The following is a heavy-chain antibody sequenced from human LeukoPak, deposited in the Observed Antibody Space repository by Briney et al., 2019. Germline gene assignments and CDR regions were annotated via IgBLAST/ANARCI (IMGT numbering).Heavy chain of an antibody. CDR2: INHSGGT. CDR1: GGSIRSSVYY. J-gene: IGHJ4*02. CDR3: ARRWPLRRAAYQY. D-gene: IGHD6-25*01. V-gene: IGHV4-39*07. Sequence: SSETLSLTCTVPGGSIRSSVYYWSWIRQPPGKGLEWIGEINHSGGTNYNPSLKSRVTISVDTSKNQFSLKLSSVTAADTAVYYCARRWPLRRAAYQYWGQGTLVTVSS.